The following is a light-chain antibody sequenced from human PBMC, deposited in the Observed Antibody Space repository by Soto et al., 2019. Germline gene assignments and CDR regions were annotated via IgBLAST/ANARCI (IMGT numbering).Light chain of an antibody. CDR2: EVT. Sequence: QSVLTQPASVSGSPGQSITFSCTGTSSDVGGHSYVSWYQQRPGKAPRLMIYEVTKRPSGISNRFSASKSGNTASLTISGLQAEDGADYYCASYTSSRTLVFGTGTRSPS. V-gene: IGLV2-14*01. J-gene: IGLJ1*01. CDR1: SSDVGGHSY. CDR3: ASYTSSRTLV.